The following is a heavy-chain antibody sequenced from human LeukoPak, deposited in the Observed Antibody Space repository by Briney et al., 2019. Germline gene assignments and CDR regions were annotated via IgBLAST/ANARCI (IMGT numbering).Heavy chain of an antibody. V-gene: IGHV4-34*01. CDR1: RGSFSGYY. CDR2: INYGGDT. CDR3: ARGDHYDFWSDYYTQTGFFFDR. D-gene: IGHD3-3*01. Sequence: PSETLSLTCADYRGSFSGYYWTWIRHTPGKGLDWIGEINYGGDTNYNPSIKSRVTISVDTSGNQFSLKMTSVTAADTAVYFCARGDHYDFWSDYYTQTGFFFDRWGQGTLVTVSS. J-gene: IGHJ4*02.